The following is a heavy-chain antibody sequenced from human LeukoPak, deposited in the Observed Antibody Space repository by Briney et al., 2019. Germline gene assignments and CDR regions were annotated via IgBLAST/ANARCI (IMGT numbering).Heavy chain of an antibody. CDR1: GYTFTSYG. J-gene: IGHJ5*02. CDR2: ISAYNGNT. V-gene: IGHV1-18*01. Sequence: ASVKVSCKASGYTFTSYGISWVRQAPGQGLEWMGWISAYNGNTNYAQKLQGRVTMTTDTSTSTAYMELRSLRSDDTAVYYCARDGGLYCSSTSCYFAWQNWFDPWGQGTLVTVSS. CDR3: ARDGGLYCSSTSCYFAWQNWFDP. D-gene: IGHD2-2*01.